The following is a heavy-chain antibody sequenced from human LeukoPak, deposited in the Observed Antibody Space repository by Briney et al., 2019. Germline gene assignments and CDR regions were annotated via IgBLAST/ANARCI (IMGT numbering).Heavy chain of an antibody. CDR1: GFTFSSYA. Sequence: GGSLRLSCAASGFTFSSYAMSWVRQAPGKGLEWVSAISGSGGSTYYADSVKGRFTISRDNSKNTLYLQMNSLRAEDTAVYYCAKWGDYDVLTGYYDPDNWGQGTLVTVSS. V-gene: IGHV3-23*01. J-gene: IGHJ4*02. D-gene: IGHD3-9*01. CDR3: AKWGDYDVLTGYYDPDN. CDR2: ISGSGGST.